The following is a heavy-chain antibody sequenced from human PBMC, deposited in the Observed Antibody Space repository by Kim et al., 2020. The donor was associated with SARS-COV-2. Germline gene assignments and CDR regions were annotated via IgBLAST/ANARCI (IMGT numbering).Heavy chain of an antibody. D-gene: IGHD2-21*01. CDR1: AGSISSYY. V-gene: IGHV4-59*01. CDR3: ARGGGDYFDY. J-gene: IGHJ4*02. CDR2: IYNSGST. Sequence: SETLSLTCPVSAGSISSYYWSWIRQPPGKGLEWIGSIYNSGSTNYNPSLQSRVTISVDTSKTQFSLKLSSVTAADTAVYYCARGGGDYFDYWGQGTLVTVSS.